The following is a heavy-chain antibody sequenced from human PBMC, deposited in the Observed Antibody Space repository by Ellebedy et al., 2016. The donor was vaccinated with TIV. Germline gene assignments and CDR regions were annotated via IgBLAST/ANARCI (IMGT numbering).Heavy chain of an antibody. V-gene: IGHV3-30*04. CDR2: ISYDGVTK. Sequence: GESLKISXIVSGFTFSNYAMTWVRHAPGNGLEWLAVISYDGVTKYYADSVKDRFTISRDNSENTLYLQMNSLTAEDTALYYCVRENYYGGSTLGAFDIWGQGTMVTVSS. J-gene: IGHJ3*02. CDR3: VRENYYGGSTLGAFDI. CDR1: GFTFSNYA. D-gene: IGHD3-22*01.